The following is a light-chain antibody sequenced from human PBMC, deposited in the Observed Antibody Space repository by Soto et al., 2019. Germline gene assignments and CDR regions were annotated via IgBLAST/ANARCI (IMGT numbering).Light chain of an antibody. CDR2: DAS. CDR3: QPYDSLLPFS. V-gene: IGKV1-33*01. CDR1: QDINIY. J-gene: IGKJ3*01. Sequence: DIQMTQSPSSLSASVGDRVTITCQASQDINIYLNWYQQKPGRAPKLLIYDASNLETGVPSRFGGSGSGTDLSFTINSLQPEDIATYYCQPYDSLLPFSFGPGTKVDIK.